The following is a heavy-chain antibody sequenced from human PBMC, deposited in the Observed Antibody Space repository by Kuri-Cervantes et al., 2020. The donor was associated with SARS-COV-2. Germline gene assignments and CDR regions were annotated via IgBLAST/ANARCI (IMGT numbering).Heavy chain of an antibody. D-gene: IGHD3-16*01. V-gene: IGHV4-39*07. CDR3: ARAWGY. CDR1: GGSISSSSYY. J-gene: IGHJ4*02. Sequence: SETLSLTCTVSGGSISSSSYYWGWIRQPPGKGLEWIGEINHSGSTNYNPSLKSRVTISVDTSKNQFSLKLSSVTAADTAVYYCARAWGYWGQGTLVTVSS. CDR2: INHSGST.